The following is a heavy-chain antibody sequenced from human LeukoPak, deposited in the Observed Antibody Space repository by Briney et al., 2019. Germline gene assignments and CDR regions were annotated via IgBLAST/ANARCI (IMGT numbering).Heavy chain of an antibody. D-gene: IGHD3-10*01. V-gene: IGHV4-59*01. J-gene: IGHJ3*02. Sequence: SETLSLTCTVSVGSISSYYWSWIRQPPGKGLEWIGYIYYSGSTNYNPSLPCRVTISVDTSKNQFSLKLSSVTAADTAVCYCARIVRGVISPDDAFDIWGQGTMVTVSS. CDR1: VGSISSYY. CDR2: IYYSGST. CDR3: ARIVRGVISPDDAFDI.